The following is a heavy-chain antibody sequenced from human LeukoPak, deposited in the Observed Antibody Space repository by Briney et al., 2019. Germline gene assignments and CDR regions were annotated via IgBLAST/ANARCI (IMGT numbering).Heavy chain of an antibody. V-gene: IGHV3-49*03. CDR3: TTPGRWGTADDAFDI. Sequence: GGSLRLSCTASGFTFGDYAMSWFRQAPGKGLEWVGFIRSKAYGGTTEYAASVKGRFTISRDDSKNTLYLQMNSLKTEDTAVYYCTTPGRWGTADDAFDIWGQGTMVTVSS. CDR1: GFTFGDYA. CDR2: IRSKAYGGTT. D-gene: IGHD3-16*01. J-gene: IGHJ3*02.